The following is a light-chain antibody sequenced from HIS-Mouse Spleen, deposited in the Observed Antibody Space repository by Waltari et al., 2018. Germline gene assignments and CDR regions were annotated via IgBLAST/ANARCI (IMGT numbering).Light chain of an antibody. CDR3: SSYTSSSSWV. J-gene: IGLJ3*02. V-gene: IGLV2-14*01. Sequence: QSALTQPASVSGSPGQSITISCTGTSSDVGGYNYVSWYQQHPGKAPKLMSYEVSNRSSGVSNRFSGSKSGNTASLTISGLQAEDEADYYCSSYTSSSSWVFGGGTKLTVL. CDR1: SSDVGGYNY. CDR2: EVS.